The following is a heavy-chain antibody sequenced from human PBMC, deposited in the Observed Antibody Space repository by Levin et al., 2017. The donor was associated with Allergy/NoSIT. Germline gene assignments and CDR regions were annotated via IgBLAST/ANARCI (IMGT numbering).Heavy chain of an antibody. CDR2: IDWNSYKT. CDR3: AKDKTTGTTTWDAFVV. CDR1: GFTSDTFDDYA. J-gene: IGHJ3*01. Sequence: SLKISCAASGFTSDTFDDYAMHWVRLAPGKGLEWVSGIDWNSYKTDYADSVKGRFFISRDNTKNFVYLQMNSLRVEDTALYYCAKDKTTGTTTWDAFVVWGRGTMVTVSS. D-gene: IGHD1-1*01. V-gene: IGHV3-9*01.